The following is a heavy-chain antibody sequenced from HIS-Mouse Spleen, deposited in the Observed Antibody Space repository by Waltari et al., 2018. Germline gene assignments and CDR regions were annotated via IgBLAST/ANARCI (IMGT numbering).Heavy chain of an antibody. CDR3: ARMGPASGSYGDY. CDR2: INHSAST. V-gene: IGHV4-34*01. Sequence: QVQLQQWGAGLLKPSETLSLTCAVYGGSFSGYYWSWIRQPPGKGLEWIGEINHSASTNDNPALKSRVTISVDTSKNQFSLKLSSVTAADTAVYYCARMGPASGSYGDYWGQGTLVTVSS. CDR1: GGSFSGYY. D-gene: IGHD1-26*01. J-gene: IGHJ4*02.